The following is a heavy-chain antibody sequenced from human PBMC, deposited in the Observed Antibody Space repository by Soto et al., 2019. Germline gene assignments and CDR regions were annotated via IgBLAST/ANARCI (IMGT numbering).Heavy chain of an antibody. CDR2: IIPVFGTT. J-gene: IGHJ3*02. D-gene: IGHD1-1*01. CDR1: GGTFSSYA. CDR3: SRSRATTVAFVI. V-gene: IGHV1-69*01. Sequence: QVQLVQSEAEVKKPGSSVQVSCKSFGGTFSSYAFTWVRQAPGQGREGMGRIIPVFGTTNYEQKFHGRVPIIADESTSTAYMELSSLRSEDTDISYCSRSRATTVAFVIWCHWTLFTVSS.